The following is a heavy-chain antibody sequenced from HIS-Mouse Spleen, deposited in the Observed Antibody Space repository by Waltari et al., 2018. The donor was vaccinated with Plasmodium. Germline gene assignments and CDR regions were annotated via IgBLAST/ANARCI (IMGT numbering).Heavy chain of an antibody. D-gene: IGHD4-17*01. Sequence: QVQLQESGPGLVKPSEPLSLTCTVSGYSISSGSYWGWTRQPPGKGLEWIGSIYHSGSTYYNPSLKSRVTISVDTSKNQFSLKLSSVTAADTAVYYCARSDYGDYWYFDLWGRDTLVTVSS. V-gene: IGHV4-38-2*02. CDR3: ARSDYGDYWYFDL. CDR1: GYSISSGSY. J-gene: IGHJ2*01. CDR2: IYHSGST.